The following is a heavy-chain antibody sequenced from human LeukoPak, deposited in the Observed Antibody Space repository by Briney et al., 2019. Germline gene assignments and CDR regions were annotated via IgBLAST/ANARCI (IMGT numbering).Heavy chain of an antibody. CDR1: GYTFNDDY. CDR2: INPNSGDT. V-gene: IGHV1-2*02. J-gene: IGHJ4*02. Sequence: ASVKVSCKASGYTFNDDYLQCVRQTPGQGHERMGWINPNSGDTNHAQKFQGRVTMPRDTSVSTAYMELTRLRSDDTAVYYCATSARYWGQGTLVTVSS. D-gene: IGHD3-16*02. CDR3: ATSARY.